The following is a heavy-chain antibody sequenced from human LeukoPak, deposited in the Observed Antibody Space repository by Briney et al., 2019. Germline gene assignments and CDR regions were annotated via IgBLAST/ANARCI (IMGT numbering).Heavy chain of an antibody. CDR2: IGTAGDP. Sequence: GGSLRLSCAASGFTFSSYDMHWIRQATGRGLEWVSAIGTAGDPYYPGSVKGRFTIFRENAKNSLYLQMNSLRAGDTAVYYCARALRVRGVMSGAFDIWGQGTMVTVSS. CDR3: ARALRVRGVMSGAFDI. D-gene: IGHD3-10*01. J-gene: IGHJ3*02. CDR1: GFTFSSYD. V-gene: IGHV3-13*05.